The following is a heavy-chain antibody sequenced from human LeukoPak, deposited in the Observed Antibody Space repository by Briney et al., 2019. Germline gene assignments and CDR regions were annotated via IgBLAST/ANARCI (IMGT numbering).Heavy chain of an antibody. CDR3: AKDRGYCSGGSCYLYYYYYYGMDV. CDR2: ISYDGSNK. V-gene: IGHV3-30*18. D-gene: IGHD2-15*01. J-gene: IGHJ6*02. Sequence: GRSLRLSCAASGFTFSSYGMHWVRQAPGKGLEWVAVISYDGSNKYYADSVKGRFTISRDNSKNTLYLQMNSLRAEDTAVYYCAKDRGYCSGGSCYLYYYYYYGMDVWGQGTTVTVSS. CDR1: GFTFSSYG.